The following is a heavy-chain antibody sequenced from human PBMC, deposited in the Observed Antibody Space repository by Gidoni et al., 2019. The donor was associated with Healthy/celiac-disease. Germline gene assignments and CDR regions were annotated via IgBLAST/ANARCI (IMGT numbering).Heavy chain of an antibody. CDR2: IDPSDSYT. D-gene: IGHD5-18*01. V-gene: IGHV5-10-1*01. CDR3: ARQVDTAMVDWYFDL. CDR1: GYSFTSYW. Sequence: EVQLLQSGAEVKKPGEPLRISCKGSGYSFTSYWIRWVRQMPGKGLEWMGRIDPSDSYTNYSPSSQGHVTISADKSISTASLQWSSLKASDTAMYYCARQVDTAMVDWYFDLWGRGTLVTVSS. J-gene: IGHJ2*01.